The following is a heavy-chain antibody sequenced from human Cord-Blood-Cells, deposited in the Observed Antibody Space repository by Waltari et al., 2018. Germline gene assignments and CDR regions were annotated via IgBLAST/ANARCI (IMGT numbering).Heavy chain of an antibody. CDR1: GYTFTSYA. Sequence: QVQLVPSGAAVKKPGASVKVSCKASGYTFTSYAMHWVRQAPGQRLEWMGWINAGNGNTKYSQKFQGRVTITRDTSASTAYMELSSLRSEDTAVYYCAKDRDGYNYFDYWGQGTLVTVSS. CDR3: AKDRDGYNYFDY. J-gene: IGHJ4*02. D-gene: IGHD5-12*01. CDR2: INAGNGNT. V-gene: IGHV1-3*01.